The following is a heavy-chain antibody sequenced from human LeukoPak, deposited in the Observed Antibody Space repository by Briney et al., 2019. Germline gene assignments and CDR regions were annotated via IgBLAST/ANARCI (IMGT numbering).Heavy chain of an antibody. CDR1: GYTFTGYY. V-gene: IGHV1-2*02. CDR2: INPNSGGT. Sequence: GASVKISCKASGYTFTGYYMHWVRQAPGQGLEWMGWINPNSGGTNYAQKFQGRVTMTRDTSISTAYMELSRLRSDDTAFYYCAKGVGTTSTDYFDYWGQGTLAAVSS. D-gene: IGHD1-1*01. CDR3: AKGVGTTSTDYFDY. J-gene: IGHJ4*02.